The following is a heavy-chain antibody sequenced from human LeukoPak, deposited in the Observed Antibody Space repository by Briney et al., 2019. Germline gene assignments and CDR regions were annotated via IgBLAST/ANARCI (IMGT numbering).Heavy chain of an antibody. J-gene: IGHJ2*01. CDR2: IYSGGST. CDR3: ARDGGRGGPGSGWYERSYWYFDL. Sequence: PGGSLRLSCAASGFTVSSNYMSWVRQAPGKGLEWVSVIYSGGSTYYADSVKGRFTISRDNSKNTLYLQMNSLRAEDTAVYYCARDGGRGGPGSGWYERSYWYFDLWGRGTLVTVSS. V-gene: IGHV3-66*01. D-gene: IGHD6-19*01. CDR1: GFTVSSNY.